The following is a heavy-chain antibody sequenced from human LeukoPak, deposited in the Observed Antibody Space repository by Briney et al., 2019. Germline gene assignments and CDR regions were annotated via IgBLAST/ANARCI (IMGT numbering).Heavy chain of an antibody. Sequence: ETLSLTCAVYGGSFSGYYWSWIRQPPGKGLEWIGEISHGGSTNYNPSLKSRVTISVDTSKNQFSLKLSSVTAADTAVYYCARAYYGSGCYSRPYYFYGMDVWGLGTSVTVSS. CDR1: GGSFSGYY. V-gene: IGHV4-34*01. CDR2: ISHGGST. CDR3: ARAYYGSGCYSRPYYFYGMDV. J-gene: IGHJ6*02. D-gene: IGHD3-10*01.